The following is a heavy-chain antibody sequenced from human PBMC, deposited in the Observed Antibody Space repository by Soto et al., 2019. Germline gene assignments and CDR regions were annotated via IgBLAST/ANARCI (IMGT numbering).Heavy chain of an antibody. J-gene: IGHJ3*02. D-gene: IGHD3-10*01. Sequence: QVQLQESGPGLVKPSQTLSLNCSVSGGSINTDDYYWSWIRQHAGQGLEWIGYIFYSGTTYYNPSLKSRISISLDTSKNQFSLEMSSVTAADTAMYYCARVRGHAFDIWGQGTMVTVSS. V-gene: IGHV4-31*03. CDR2: IFYSGTT. CDR3: ARVRGHAFDI. CDR1: GGSINTDDYY.